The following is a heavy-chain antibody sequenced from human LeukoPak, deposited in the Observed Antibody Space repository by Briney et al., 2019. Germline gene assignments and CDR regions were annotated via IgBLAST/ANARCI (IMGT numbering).Heavy chain of an antibody. Sequence: TSETLSLTCTVSGGSISSSSYYWGWIRQPPGKGLEWIGSIYHSGSTYYNPSLKSRVTISVDTSKNQFSLKLSSVTAADTAVYYCARDPSGTFMITFGGVTLDSFFDYWGQGTLVTVSS. J-gene: IGHJ4*02. CDR3: ARDPSGTFMITFGGVTLDSFFDY. V-gene: IGHV4-39*07. CDR1: GGSISSSSYY. D-gene: IGHD3-16*01. CDR2: IYHSGST.